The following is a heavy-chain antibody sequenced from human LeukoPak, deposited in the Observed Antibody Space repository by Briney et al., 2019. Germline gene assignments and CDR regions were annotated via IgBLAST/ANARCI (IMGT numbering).Heavy chain of an antibody. Sequence: ASVKVSCKASGYTFTSYDINWVRQATGQGLEWMGWMNPNSGNTGYAQKFQGRVTITRNTSISTAYMELRSLRSDDTAVYYCARVESPYRAADDYWGQGTLVTVSS. D-gene: IGHD3-10*01. J-gene: IGHJ4*02. CDR1: GYTFTSYD. CDR2: MNPNSGNT. V-gene: IGHV1-8*03. CDR3: ARVESPYRAADDY.